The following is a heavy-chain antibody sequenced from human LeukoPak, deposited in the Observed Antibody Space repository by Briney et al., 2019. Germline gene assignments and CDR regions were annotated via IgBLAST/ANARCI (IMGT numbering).Heavy chain of an antibody. CDR3: AGEDGSGSYLGWFDP. Sequence: SETLSLTCAVYGGSFSGYYWSWIRQPPGKGLEWIGEINHSGSTNYNPSLKSRVTISVDTSKNQFSLKLSSVTAADTAVYYCAGEDGSGSYLGWFDPWGQGTLVTVSS. J-gene: IGHJ5*02. D-gene: IGHD3-10*01. V-gene: IGHV4-34*01. CDR2: INHSGST. CDR1: GGSFSGYY.